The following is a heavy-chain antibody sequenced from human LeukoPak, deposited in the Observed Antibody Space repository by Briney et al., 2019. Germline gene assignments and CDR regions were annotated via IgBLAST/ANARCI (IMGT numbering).Heavy chain of an antibody. CDR1: GYTFTGYY. CDR3: ATGIIVATWLGSDY. D-gene: IGHD5-12*01. CDR2: FDPEDGET. J-gene: IGHJ4*02. Sequence: ASVKVSCKASGYTFTGYYMHWVRQAPGQGLEWMGGFDPEDGETIYAQKFQGRVTMTEDTSTDTAYMELSSLRSEDTAVYYCATGIIVATWLGSDYWGQGTLVTVSS. V-gene: IGHV1-24*01.